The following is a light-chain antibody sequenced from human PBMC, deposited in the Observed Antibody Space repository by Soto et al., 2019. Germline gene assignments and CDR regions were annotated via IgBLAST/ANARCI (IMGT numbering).Light chain of an antibody. CDR1: QGLSSY. CDR3: QQYNNWPRT. CDR2: AAF. V-gene: IGKV1-9*01. J-gene: IGKJ1*01. Sequence: DIQLTQSPSFLSASVGDRVTITCRASQGLSSYLAWYQQKPGKAPNLLIYAAFTLQSGVPSRFSGSGSGTEFTLTISSLQPEDFATYYCQQYNNWPRTFGQGTKVDIK.